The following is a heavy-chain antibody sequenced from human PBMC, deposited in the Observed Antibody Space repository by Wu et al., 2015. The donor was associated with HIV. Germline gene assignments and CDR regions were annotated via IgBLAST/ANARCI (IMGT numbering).Heavy chain of an antibody. CDR3: ARRSPVNGWFDP. CDR2: IIPIFGTA. Sequence: QVQLVQSGAEVKKPGSSVKVSCKASGGSFSSYAITWVRQAPGQGPEWMGGIIPIFGTANYAQKFQGRVTITADESTSTAYMELSSLRSEDTAVYYCARRSPVNGWFDPWGQGTLVTVSS. V-gene: IGHV1-69*12. J-gene: IGHJ5*02. D-gene: IGHD2-8*01. CDR1: GGSFSSYA.